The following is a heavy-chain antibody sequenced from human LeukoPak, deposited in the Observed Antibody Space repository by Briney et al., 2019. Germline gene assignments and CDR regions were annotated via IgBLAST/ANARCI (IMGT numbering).Heavy chain of an antibody. CDR2: IYHSGST. V-gene: IGHV4-4*02. CDR3: ARRRVVVVVAARSYYMDV. Sequence: SETLSLTCAVSGGSISSNNWWSWVRQPPGKGLEWIGEIYHSGSTNYNPSLRSRVTISVDKSKNQFSLKLSSVTAADTAVYYCARRRVVVVVAARSYYMDVWGKGTTVTISS. D-gene: IGHD2-15*01. CDR1: GGSISSNNW. J-gene: IGHJ6*03.